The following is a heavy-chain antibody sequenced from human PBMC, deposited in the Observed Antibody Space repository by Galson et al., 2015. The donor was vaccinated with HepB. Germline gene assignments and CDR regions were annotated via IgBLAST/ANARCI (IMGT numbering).Heavy chain of an antibody. V-gene: IGHV1-3*01. J-gene: IGHJ4*02. D-gene: IGHD5-24*01. CDR3: ARAGQWPQFYFFDY. CDR1: GNSFNIYS. Sequence: SVKVSCKASGNSFNIYSVHWIRQAPGHRLEWMGRVNAGNGDTRYSQKFQDRITLTRDTSATTTYMELSGMESEDTAIYYCARAGQWPQFYFFDYWGQGTLVTVSS. CDR2: VNAGNGDT.